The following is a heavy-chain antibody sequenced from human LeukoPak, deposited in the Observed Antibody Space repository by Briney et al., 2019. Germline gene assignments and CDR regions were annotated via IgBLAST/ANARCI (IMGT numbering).Heavy chain of an antibody. D-gene: IGHD3-22*01. CDR3: ARGRIYYDSTGYGY. J-gene: IGHJ4*02. Sequence: KPSETLSLTCTVSGGSINNYYWNWIRQPPGRGLEWIGNIYYSGSTNYNPSLKSRVTISVDTSKNQFSLKLSSVTAADTAVYYCARGRIYYDSTGYGYWGQGTLVTVSS. CDR2: IYYSGST. V-gene: IGHV4-59*01. CDR1: GGSINNYY.